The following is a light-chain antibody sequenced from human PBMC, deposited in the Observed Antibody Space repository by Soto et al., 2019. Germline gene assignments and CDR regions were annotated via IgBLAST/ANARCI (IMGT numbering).Light chain of an antibody. CDR3: LLDFRYFWA. CDR2: AAS. J-gene: IGKJ1*01. CDR1: QAIRTA. Sequence: AIQLTQSPSSLYASVGDRVTITCRASQAIRTALGWYRQKPGKVPKLLIYAASILQSGVPSRFSGSGSGTDFTLTISSLQPEDFATYYCLLDFRYFWAFGQGTKVDIK. V-gene: IGKV1-6*01.